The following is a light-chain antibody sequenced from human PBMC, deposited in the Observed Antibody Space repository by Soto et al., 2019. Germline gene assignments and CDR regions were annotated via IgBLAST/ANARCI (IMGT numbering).Light chain of an antibody. CDR2: EGS. J-gene: IGLJ2*01. Sequence: QSALTQPASVSGSPGQSITISCTGTSSDVGSYNLVSLYQQHPGKAPKLMIYEGSKRPSGVSNRFSGSKSGNTASLTISGLQAEDEADYYCCSYAGSSTFYVVFGGGTQLTVL. V-gene: IGLV2-23*01. CDR1: SSDVGSYNL. CDR3: CSYAGSSTFYVV.